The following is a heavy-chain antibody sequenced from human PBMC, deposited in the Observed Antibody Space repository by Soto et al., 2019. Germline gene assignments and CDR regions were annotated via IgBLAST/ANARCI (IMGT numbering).Heavy chain of an antibody. CDR2: ISSSSSYI. J-gene: IGHJ6*02. D-gene: IGHD6-6*01. CDR1: GFTFSSYS. Sequence: EVQLVESGGGLVKPGGSLRLSCAASGFTFSSYSMNWVRQAPGKGLEWVSSISSSSSYIYYADSVKGRFTISRDNAKNSLYLQMNSLRAEDTAVYYCARGDSSSGFYYYYGMDVWGQGTTVTVSS. V-gene: IGHV3-21*01. CDR3: ARGDSSSGFYYYYGMDV.